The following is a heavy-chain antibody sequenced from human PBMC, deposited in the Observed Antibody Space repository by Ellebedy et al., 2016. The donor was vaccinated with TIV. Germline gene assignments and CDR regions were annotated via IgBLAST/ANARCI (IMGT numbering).Heavy chain of an antibody. V-gene: IGHV4-59*08. Sequence: MPWETLSLTCTVSGCTISNDYWNWIRYPPGKGLEWLGYFYYSGSTNYNPSLKSRVTISVDTSKNQFSLKLNSVSAADTSVYYCARHSMFDPSDPWGQGILVTVSS. CDR2: FYYSGST. CDR3: ARHSMFDPSDP. J-gene: IGHJ5*02. CDR1: GCTISNDY. D-gene: IGHD3-10*02.